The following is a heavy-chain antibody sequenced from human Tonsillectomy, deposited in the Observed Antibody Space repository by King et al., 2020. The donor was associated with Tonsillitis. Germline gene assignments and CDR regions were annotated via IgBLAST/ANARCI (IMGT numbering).Heavy chain of an antibody. CDR2: ISSSSSYI. CDR3: ARVRDSSGYYYGFLDY. V-gene: IGHV3-21*01. CDR1: GFTFSSYS. Sequence: QLVQSGGGLVKPGGSLRLSCAASGFTFSSYSMNWVRQAPGKGLEWVSSISSSSSYIYYADSVKGRFTISRDNAKNSLYLQMNSLRAEDTAVYYCARVRDSSGYYYGFLDYWGQGTLVTVSS. D-gene: IGHD3-22*01. J-gene: IGHJ4*02.